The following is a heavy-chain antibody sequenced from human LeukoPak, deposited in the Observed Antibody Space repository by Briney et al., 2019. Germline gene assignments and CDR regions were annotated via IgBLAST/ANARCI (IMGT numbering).Heavy chain of an antibody. Sequence: GASVKVSCKASGGTFSSYAISWVRQAPGQGLEWMGRIIPILGIANYAQKFQGRVTITADKSTSTAYMELSSLRSEDTAVYYCARRSGLYGGKTWFDPWGQGTLVTVSS. CDR2: IIPILGIA. CDR3: ARRSGLYGGKTWFDP. CDR1: GGTFSSYA. D-gene: IGHD4-23*01. V-gene: IGHV1-69*04. J-gene: IGHJ5*02.